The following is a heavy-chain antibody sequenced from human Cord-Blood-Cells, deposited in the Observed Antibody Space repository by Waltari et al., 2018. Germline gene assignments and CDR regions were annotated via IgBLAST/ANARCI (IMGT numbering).Heavy chain of an antibody. CDR3: ARFSGSAYAFDI. D-gene: IGHD6-25*01. CDR1: GGSVSSGSYY. CDR2: IYYSGST. Sequence: QVQLQESGPGLVKPSETLSLTCTVSGGSVSSGSYYWSWIRQPPGKGLEWSGYIYYSGSTNYNPSLKSRVTISVYTSKNQFSLKLSSVTAADTAVYYCARFSGSAYAFDIWGQGTMVTVSS. V-gene: IGHV4-61*01. J-gene: IGHJ3*02.